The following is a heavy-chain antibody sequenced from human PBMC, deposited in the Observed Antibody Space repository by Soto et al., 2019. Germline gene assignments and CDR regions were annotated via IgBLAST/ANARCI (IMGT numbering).Heavy chain of an antibody. CDR3: ARIGELGPNPYYFDY. CDR1: GGSFSGYY. D-gene: IGHD7-27*01. V-gene: IGHV4-34*01. Sequence: PSETLSLTCAVYGGSFSGYYWSWIRQPPGKGLEWIGEINHSGSTNYNPSLKSRVTISVDTSKNQFSLKLSSVTAADTAVYYCARIGELGPNPYYFDYWGQGTLVTVSS. J-gene: IGHJ4*02. CDR2: INHSGST.